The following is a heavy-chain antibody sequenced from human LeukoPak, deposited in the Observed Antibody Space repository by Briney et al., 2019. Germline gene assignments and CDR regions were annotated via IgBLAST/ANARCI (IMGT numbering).Heavy chain of an antibody. CDR1: GFTFDDYG. Sequence: RPGGSLRLSCAASGFTFDDYGMSWVRQAPGKGLEWVSGISWNSGSIGYADSVKGRFTISRDNAKNSLYLQMNSLRAEDMALYYCAKDRQAVAGTRRAFDIWGQGTMVTVSS. CDR2: ISWNSGSI. V-gene: IGHV3-9*03. CDR3: AKDRQAVAGTRRAFDI. J-gene: IGHJ3*02. D-gene: IGHD6-19*01.